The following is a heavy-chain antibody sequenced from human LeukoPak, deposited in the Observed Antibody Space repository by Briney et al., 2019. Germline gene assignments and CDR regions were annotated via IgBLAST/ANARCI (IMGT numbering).Heavy chain of an antibody. D-gene: IGHD6-13*01. J-gene: IGHJ6*02. V-gene: IGHV4-59*02. Sequence: PSETLSLTCSVSGDPVNSYYWSWIWQPPGKGLEWVGYIHYSGSTNYNPSLKSRVTISVDTSKKQFSMKLTSVTAADTAVYYCARMLRGSSWPGTPDYYYGMDVWGQGTTVSVSS. CDR1: GDPVNSYY. CDR2: IHYSGST. CDR3: ARMLRGSSWPGTPDYYYGMDV.